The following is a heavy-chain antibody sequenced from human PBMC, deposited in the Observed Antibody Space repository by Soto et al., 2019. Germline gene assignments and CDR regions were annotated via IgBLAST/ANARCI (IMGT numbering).Heavy chain of an antibody. CDR2: IGFTTT. Sequence: EVQLLESGGDLVQPGGSLRLSCTSSGFRFSDSAMDWVRQAPGEGLEWVSSIGFTTTYYADSVKGRFIITRDNSKNTVYLQMNNLRVEDTAVEYCAMIPTFMVRTPGDHWGQGTPVIVSS. D-gene: IGHD3-10*01. CDR1: GFRFSDSA. CDR3: AMIPTFMVRTPGDH. V-gene: IGHV3-23*01. J-gene: IGHJ4*02.